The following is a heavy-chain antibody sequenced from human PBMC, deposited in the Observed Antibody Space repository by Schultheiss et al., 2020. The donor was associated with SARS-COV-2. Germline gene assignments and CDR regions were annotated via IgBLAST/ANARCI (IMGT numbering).Heavy chain of an antibody. Sequence: SETLSLTCTVSGGSISSYYWSWIRQPPGKGLEWIGYIYYSGSTNYNPSLKSRVTISVDTSKNQFSLKLSSVTAADTAVYYCARDLHYDFLTGFRYYYFYYGLDVWGQGTTVTVSS. CDR2: IYYSGST. CDR1: GGSISSYY. V-gene: IGHV4-59*12. J-gene: IGHJ6*02. CDR3: ARDLHYDFLTGFRYYYFYYGLDV. D-gene: IGHD3-9*01.